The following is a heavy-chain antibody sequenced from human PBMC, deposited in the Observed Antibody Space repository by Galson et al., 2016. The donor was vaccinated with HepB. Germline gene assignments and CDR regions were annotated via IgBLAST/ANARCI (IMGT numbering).Heavy chain of an antibody. CDR3: AGGYYGSGSYYAY. D-gene: IGHD3-10*01. J-gene: IGHJ4*02. CDR1: GFTFNNYA. V-gene: IGHV3-23*01. CDR2: ISGSGGST. Sequence: SLRLSCAASGFTFNNYAMSWVRQAPGKGLEWVSSISGSGGSTYYADSVKGRFTISRDNSNNTLYVQMSSLRAEDTAVYYCAGGYYGSGSYYAYWGQGTLVTVSS.